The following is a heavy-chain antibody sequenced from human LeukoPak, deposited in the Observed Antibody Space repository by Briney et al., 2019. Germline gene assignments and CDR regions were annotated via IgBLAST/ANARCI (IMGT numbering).Heavy chain of an antibody. V-gene: IGHV3-53*01. CDR2: IYSGGST. Sequence: PGGSLRLSCAASEFTVSSNHMSWVRQAPGKGLEWVSAIYSGGSTYYVGSVKGRFTISRDNSKNTLYLQMNSLRAEDTAVYYCARAGDGGARLGAFDIWGHGTMVTVSS. J-gene: IGHJ3*02. CDR3: ARAGDGGARLGAFDI. D-gene: IGHD4-23*01. CDR1: EFTVSSNH.